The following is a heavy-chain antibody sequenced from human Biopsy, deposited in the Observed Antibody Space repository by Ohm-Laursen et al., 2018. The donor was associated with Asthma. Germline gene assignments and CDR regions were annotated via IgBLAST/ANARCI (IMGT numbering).Heavy chain of an antibody. D-gene: IGHD6-13*01. J-gene: IGHJ4*02. CDR1: GVSLSGYY. V-gene: IGHV4-34*01. CDR3: ARVGYISIAAADY. CDR2: INHGGRT. Sequence: SETLSLTCGVSGVSLSGYYWNWIRQPPGRGLEWIGEINHGGRTTYNPSLNSRVTISVDTSKNQFSLRLSSVTAADTAVYYCARVGYISIAAADYWGQGTLVTVSS.